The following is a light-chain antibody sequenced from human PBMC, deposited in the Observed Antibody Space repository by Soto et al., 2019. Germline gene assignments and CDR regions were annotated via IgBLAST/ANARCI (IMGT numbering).Light chain of an antibody. CDR1: SSNIGSNY. J-gene: IGLJ2*01. CDR2: RNN. V-gene: IGLV1-47*01. CDR3: AAWDDSLRGVV. Sequence: QSVLTQPPSASGTPGQRVTISCSGSSSNIGSNYVYWYQQLPGTAPKLLIYRNNQRPSVVPDRFSGSKSGTSASLAISGLRSEDEADYYCAAWDDSLRGVVFGGGTKLIVL.